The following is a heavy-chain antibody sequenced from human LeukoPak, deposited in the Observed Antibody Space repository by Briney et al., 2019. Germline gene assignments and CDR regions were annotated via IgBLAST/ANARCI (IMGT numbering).Heavy chain of an antibody. Sequence: GGSLRLSCAASGFTFSSYAMSWVRQAPGKGLEWVSAISGSGGSTYYADSVKGRFTISRDNSKNTLYLQMNSLRAEDTAVYYCARAPGVVVAASYAFDIWGQGTMVTVSS. D-gene: IGHD2-15*01. CDR3: ARAPGVVVAASYAFDI. V-gene: IGHV3-23*01. CDR1: GFTFSSYA. J-gene: IGHJ3*02. CDR2: ISGSGGST.